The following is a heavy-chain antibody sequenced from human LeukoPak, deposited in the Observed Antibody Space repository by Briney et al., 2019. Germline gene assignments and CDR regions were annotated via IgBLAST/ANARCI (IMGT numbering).Heavy chain of an antibody. CDR3: ARFPDCSGGSCHDY. CDR1: GFTFSSYG. CDR2: ISSNGGST. J-gene: IGHJ4*02. Sequence: GGSLRLSCAASGFTFSSYGMSWVRQAPGKGLEYVSAISSNGGSTYYANSVKGRFTISRDNSKNTLYLQMGSLRAEDMAVYYCARFPDCSGGSCHDYWGQGTLVTVSS. D-gene: IGHD2-15*01. V-gene: IGHV3-64*01.